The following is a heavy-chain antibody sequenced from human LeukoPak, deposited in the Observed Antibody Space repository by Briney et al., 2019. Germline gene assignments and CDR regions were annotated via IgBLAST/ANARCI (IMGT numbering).Heavy chain of an antibody. V-gene: IGHV3-23*01. J-gene: IGHJ4*02. CDR2: ISGSGGST. D-gene: IGHD3-22*01. CDR3: AKTKVVVSTPPDY. Sequence: GGSLRLSCAASGFTFSSYSMNWVRQAPGKGLEWVSAISGSGGSTYYADSVKGRFTISRDNSKNTLYLQMNSLRAEDTAVYYCAKTKVVVSTPPDYWGQGTLVTVSS. CDR1: GFTFSSYS.